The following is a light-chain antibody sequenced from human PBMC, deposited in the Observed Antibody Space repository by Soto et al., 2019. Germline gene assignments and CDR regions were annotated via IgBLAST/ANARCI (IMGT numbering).Light chain of an antibody. CDR3: SSYTSSSSYV. V-gene: IGLV2-14*01. Sequence: SVLTQPASGFGSPGQSITISFTGTSSEVGGYNYVCWYQQHPGKAPKLVISDVSNRPSGVSDRFSGSKSGNTASLSISGLQAEDEADYYCSSYTSSSSYVFGTGTKVTVL. CDR1: SSEVGGYNY. J-gene: IGLJ1*01. CDR2: DVS.